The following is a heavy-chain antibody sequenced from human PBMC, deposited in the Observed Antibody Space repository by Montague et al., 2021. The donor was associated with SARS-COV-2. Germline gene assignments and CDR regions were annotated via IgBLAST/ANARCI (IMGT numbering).Heavy chain of an antibody. CDR2: VYYSGST. J-gene: IGHJ4*02. CDR1: GASFTGYY. CDR3: ASRGIRSKDMPTPRSDY. Sequence: SETLSLTCTVSGASFTGYYWSWIRQSPEKGLEYIGYVYYSGSTNYNPSLKSRVSMSFDTSKNQFSLTLTSVTAADTAVYYCASRGIRSKDMPTPRSDYWGQGTLVTVSS. V-gene: IGHV4-59*01. D-gene: IGHD2-2*01.